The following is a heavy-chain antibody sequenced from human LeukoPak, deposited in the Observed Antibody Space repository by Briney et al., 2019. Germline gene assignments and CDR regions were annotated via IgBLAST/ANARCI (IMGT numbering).Heavy chain of an antibody. V-gene: IGHV1-69*01. D-gene: IGHD5-18*01. J-gene: IGHJ5*02. CDR3: ARRQTGYTFPNWFDP. CDR2: IIPILGTA. Sequence: GSSVKVSCKASGGTFSSYAISWVRQAPGQGLEWMGGIIPILGTANYAQKFQGRVTITADESTSTAYMELSSLRSEDTAGYYCARRQTGYTFPNWFDPWGQGTLVTVSS. CDR1: GGTFSSYA.